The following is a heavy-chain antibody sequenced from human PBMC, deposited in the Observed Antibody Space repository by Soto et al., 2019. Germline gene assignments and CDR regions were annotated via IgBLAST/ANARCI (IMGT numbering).Heavy chain of an antibody. CDR1: GFTFSSYE. V-gene: IGHV3-48*03. CDR3: ARDRYCSSTSCYDNWFDP. D-gene: IGHD2-2*01. J-gene: IGHJ5*02. CDR2: ISSSGSTI. Sequence: RLSCAASGFTFSSYEMNWVRQAPGKGLEWVSYISSSGSTIYYADSVKGRFTISRDNAKNSLYLQMNSLRAEDTAVYYCARDRYCSSTSCYDNWFDPWGQGTLVTVSS.